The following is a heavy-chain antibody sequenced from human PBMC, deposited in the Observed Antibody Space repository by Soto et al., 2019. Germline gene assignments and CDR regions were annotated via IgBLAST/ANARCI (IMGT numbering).Heavy chain of an antibody. CDR2: SYDSGST. CDR1: GGSFSSGSYS. Sequence: QVQLQESGPGLVKPSQTLSLTCTVSGGSFSSGSYSWSWIRQLPGRGLEWMGYSYDSGSTFYRPSLKSRVNILMDRSKNQCSLELNSVTAADTAVYYCTRGPIGRVSDIWGQGTVVTVSS. J-gene: IGHJ3*02. CDR3: TRGPIGRVSDI. D-gene: IGHD3-10*01. V-gene: IGHV4-31*03.